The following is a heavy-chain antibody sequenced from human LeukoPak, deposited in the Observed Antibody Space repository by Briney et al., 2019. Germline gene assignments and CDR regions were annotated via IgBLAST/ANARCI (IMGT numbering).Heavy chain of an antibody. Sequence: GGSLRLSCAASGFTFSSAGMHWVRQAPGKGLEWVAVIWYDGSNKYYADSVKGRFTISRDNSKNTPYLQMNSLRAEGTAVYYCARVGLMATRPFDAFDIWGQGTMVTVSS. V-gene: IGHV3-33*01. CDR1: GFTFSSAG. J-gene: IGHJ3*02. CDR3: ARVGLMATRPFDAFDI. D-gene: IGHD5-24*01. CDR2: IWYDGSNK.